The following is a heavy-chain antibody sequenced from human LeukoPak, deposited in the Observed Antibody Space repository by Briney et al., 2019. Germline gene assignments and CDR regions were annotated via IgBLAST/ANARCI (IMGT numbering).Heavy chain of an antibody. CDR3: ARAKGVGDFWSGYSSYYFDY. Sequence: SETLSLTCTVSGGSISSYYWSWIRQPPGKGLEWIGYIYYSGSTNYNPSLKSRVTISVDTSKNQFSLKLGSVTAADTAVYYCARAKGVGDFWSGYSSYYFDYWGQGTLVTVSS. CDR2: IYYSGST. V-gene: IGHV4-59*01. CDR1: GGSISSYY. D-gene: IGHD3-3*01. J-gene: IGHJ4*02.